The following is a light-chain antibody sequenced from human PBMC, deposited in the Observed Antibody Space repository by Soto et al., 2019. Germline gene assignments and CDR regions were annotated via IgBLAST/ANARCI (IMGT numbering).Light chain of an antibody. CDR1: QGVSTW. Sequence: DLHLTQSPSSLTASVGDTVTITCRASQGVSTWLAWYQQKPERPPRTLIYAATTLQSGVPSRFNGSGSGTEFTFTISSLQPEDLATYYCQQYNSYPLSFGGGTKVEIK. CDR2: AAT. CDR3: QQYNSYPLS. V-gene: IGKV1D-16*01. J-gene: IGKJ4*01.